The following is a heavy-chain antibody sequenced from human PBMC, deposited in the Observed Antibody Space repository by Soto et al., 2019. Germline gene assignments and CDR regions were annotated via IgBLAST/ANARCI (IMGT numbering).Heavy chain of an antibody. CDR3: ARGLNSAIDI. CDR1: GDSVSSNNVA. V-gene: IGHV6-1*01. J-gene: IGHJ3*02. Sequence: PAQTISLTCVISGDSVSSNNVAWNWIRQSPSRGLEWLGRTYYRSKWYNNYAVSVKSRTTINADTSKNQFSLQLASVTPEDTAVYYCARGLNSAIDICGQGTMVTVS. CDR2: TYYRSKWYN. D-gene: IGHD1-1*01.